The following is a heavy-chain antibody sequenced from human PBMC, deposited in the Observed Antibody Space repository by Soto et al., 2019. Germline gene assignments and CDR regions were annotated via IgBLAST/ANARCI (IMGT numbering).Heavy chain of an antibody. Sequence: VASLKVYWKAAGYTFTTYARHGGRQAPGQRLEWMGWINGGNGNTEYPQKFQARVTITRDTSASTVYMELSSLRSEDTAVYFCARARYSGTYNLYLDYWGQGTQVTVS. V-gene: IGHV1-3*01. J-gene: IGHJ4*02. CDR3: ARARYSGTYNLYLDY. CDR1: GYTFTTYA. CDR2: INGGNGNT. D-gene: IGHD1-26*01.